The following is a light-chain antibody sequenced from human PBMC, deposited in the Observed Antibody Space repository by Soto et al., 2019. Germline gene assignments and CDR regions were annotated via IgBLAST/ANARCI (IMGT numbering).Light chain of an antibody. CDR2: DVS. V-gene: IGLV2-14*01. CDR3: SSYTSSSTYV. J-gene: IGLJ1*01. Sequence: QSVLTQPASVSGSPGQSITISCTGTSSDVGGYNYVSWYQQHPGEAPKLMIYDVSNRPSGVSNRFSGSKSGNTAPLTISGLQAEDEADYYCSSYTSSSTYVFGTGTKVTV. CDR1: SSDVGGYNY.